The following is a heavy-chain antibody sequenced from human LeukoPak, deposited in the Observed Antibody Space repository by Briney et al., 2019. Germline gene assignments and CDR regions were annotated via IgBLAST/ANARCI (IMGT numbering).Heavy chain of an antibody. V-gene: IGHV3-30-3*01. D-gene: IGHD3-3*01. J-gene: IGHJ4*02. CDR1: GFTFSSYA. CDR3: TRNYDVSVGPVDY. Sequence: PGGSLRLSCAASGFTFSSYAMHWVRQAPGKGLEWVAVISYDGGNKYYADSVKGRFTISRDNSKNTLYLQMNSLRAEDTAVYYCTRNYDVSVGPVDYWGQGTLVTVSS. CDR2: ISYDGGNK.